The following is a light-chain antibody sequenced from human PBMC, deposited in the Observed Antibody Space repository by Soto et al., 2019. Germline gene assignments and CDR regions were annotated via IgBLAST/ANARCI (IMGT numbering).Light chain of an antibody. Sequence: ENVLTQSPATLSLSPGEGATLSCRASQSINTYLAWYQQKPGQAPRLLIYDASKRATGIPARFSGSGPGTNFTLTISSLEPEDFAVYYCQHFVNSLTWTFGQGTKWIS. CDR2: DAS. CDR3: QHFVNSLTWT. V-gene: IGKV3D-11*02. CDR1: QSINTY. J-gene: IGKJ1*01.